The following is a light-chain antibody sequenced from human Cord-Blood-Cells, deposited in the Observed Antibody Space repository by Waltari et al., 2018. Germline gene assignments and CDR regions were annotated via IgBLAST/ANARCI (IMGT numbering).Light chain of an antibody. CDR3: CSYAGSYTYV. Sequence: QSALTQPRPVSGSPGQSVPISCPGTSSGVGGYNYVPWYQQHPGKAPKLMIYDVSKRPSGVPDRFSGSKSGNTASLTISGLQAEDEADYYCCSYAGSYTYVFGTGTKVTVL. CDR1: SSGVGGYNY. V-gene: IGLV2-11*01. CDR2: DVS. J-gene: IGLJ1*01.